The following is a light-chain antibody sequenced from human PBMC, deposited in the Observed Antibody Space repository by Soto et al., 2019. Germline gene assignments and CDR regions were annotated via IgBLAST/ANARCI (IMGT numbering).Light chain of an antibody. CDR1: ASNIGNNS. J-gene: IGLJ1*01. Sequence: QSVLTQPPSVSAAPGQRVTISCSGSASNIGNNSVSWYQQLPGAAPKLLIYDDNNRPSGIPDRFSGSKSGTSATLGITGLQTGDEADYYSGTWDTSLPACVFGPGTKLTVL. V-gene: IGLV1-51*01. CDR2: DDN. CDR3: GTWDTSLPACV.